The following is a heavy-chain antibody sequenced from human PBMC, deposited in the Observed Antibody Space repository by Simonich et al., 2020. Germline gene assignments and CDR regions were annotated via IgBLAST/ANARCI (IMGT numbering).Heavy chain of an antibody. V-gene: IGHV3-7*01. CDR1: GFTFSSYW. CDR3: ARDREVYGSGSYYNY. D-gene: IGHD3-10*01. CDR2: IKQDESEK. J-gene: IGHJ4*02. Sequence: EVQLVESGGGLVQPGGSLRLSCAASGFTFSSYWMSWVRQAPGKGLEWGSNIKQDESEKYYVDAVKGRFTISRDNAKNSLYRQMNSLRAEDTAVYYCARDREVYGSGSYYNYWGQGTLVTVSS.